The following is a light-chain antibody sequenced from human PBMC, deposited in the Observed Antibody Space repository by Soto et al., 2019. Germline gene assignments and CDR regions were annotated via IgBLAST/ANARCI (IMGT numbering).Light chain of an antibody. CDR2: AAS. V-gene: IGKV1-39*01. Sequence: DIQMTQSPSSLSASVGDRVTITCRASQSISSYLNWYQQKPGKAPKLLIYAASSLQSGVPSRFSGSGSGTDFTLTISSLQAEDFATYNCQRSYSTPRTFDQGTKVEIK. CDR3: QRSYSTPRT. J-gene: IGKJ1*01. CDR1: QSISSY.